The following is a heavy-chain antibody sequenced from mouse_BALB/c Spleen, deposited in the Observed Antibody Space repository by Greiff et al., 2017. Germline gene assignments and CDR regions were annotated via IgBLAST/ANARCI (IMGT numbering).Heavy chain of an antibody. CDR1: GYTFTSYV. CDR2: INPYNDGT. D-gene: IGHD3-1*01. CDR3: ARATGARAPYAMDY. V-gene: IGHV1-14*01. J-gene: IGHJ4*01. Sequence: EVQLQQSGPELVKPGASVKMSCKASGYTFTSYVMHWVKQKPGQGLEWIGYINPYNDGTKYNEKFKGKATLTSDKSSSTAYMELSSLTSEDSAVYYCARATGARAPYAMDYWGQGTSVTVSS.